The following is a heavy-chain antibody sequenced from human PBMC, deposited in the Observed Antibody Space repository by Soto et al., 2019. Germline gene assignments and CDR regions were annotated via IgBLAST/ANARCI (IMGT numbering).Heavy chain of an antibody. CDR2: IIPISGTA. Sequence: QVQLVQSGAEVKKPGSSVKVSCKASGGTFSSYAISWVRQAPGQGLEWMGGIIPISGTANYAQKFQGRVTITAEESTSTASMELSSLRSEDTAVYYCARSQGSSTSLAIYYYYYYGMDVWGQGTTVTVSS. D-gene: IGHD2-2*01. CDR3: ARSQGSSTSLAIYYYYYYGMDV. J-gene: IGHJ6*02. CDR1: GGTFSSYA. V-gene: IGHV1-69*01.